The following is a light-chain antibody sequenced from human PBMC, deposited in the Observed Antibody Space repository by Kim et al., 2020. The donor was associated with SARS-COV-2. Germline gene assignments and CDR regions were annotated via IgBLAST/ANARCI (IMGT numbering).Light chain of an antibody. Sequence: LSPRDRATTSCRASQSVSSDLAWYQQNPGKAPRLLMYDASIRATGIPARFRGSGSGTDFTLTISSLEPEDFAVYYCQQRFNWPITFGQGTRLEIK. CDR3: QQRFNWPIT. J-gene: IGKJ5*01. CDR1: QSVSSD. V-gene: IGKV3-11*01. CDR2: DAS.